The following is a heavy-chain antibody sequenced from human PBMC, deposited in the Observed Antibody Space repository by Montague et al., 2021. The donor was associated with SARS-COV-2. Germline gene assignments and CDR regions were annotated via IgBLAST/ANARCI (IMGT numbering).Heavy chain of an antibody. CDR2: ISYSGRT. V-gene: IGHV4-31*03. CDR3: ARMYVPAHGTSAASYSDY. D-gene: IGHD6-13*01. J-gene: IGHJ4*02. Sequence: TLSLTCIVSGGSISSDDSYWTWIRQHPGKGLEWIGYISYSGRTSYKVSLKSRLTISADTSDNQFSLKLTSMTAADTAVYYRARMYVPAHGTSAASYSDYWGRGTLVTVSS. CDR1: GGSISSDDSY.